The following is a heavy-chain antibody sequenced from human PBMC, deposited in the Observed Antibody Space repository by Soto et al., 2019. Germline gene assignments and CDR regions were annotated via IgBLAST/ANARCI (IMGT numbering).Heavy chain of an antibody. Sequence: GGSLRLSCAASGFTFSSYEMNWVRQAPGKGLEWVSYISSGSTIYYADSVKGRFTISRDNAKNSLYLQMNSLRAEDTAVYYCARTFVLLWFGEPKPFDYWGQGXLVTVYS. CDR2: ISSGSTI. J-gene: IGHJ4*02. CDR3: ARTFVLLWFGEPKPFDY. D-gene: IGHD3-10*01. CDR1: GFTFSSYE. V-gene: IGHV3-48*03.